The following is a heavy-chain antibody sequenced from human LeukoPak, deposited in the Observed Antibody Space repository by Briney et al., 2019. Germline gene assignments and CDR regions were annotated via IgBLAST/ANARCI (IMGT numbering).Heavy chain of an antibody. Sequence: SETLSLTCTVSGGSLSDYYWTWVRQPPGKGLEWIGYIYYSGSTNYNPSLKSRVTVSVDTSKTQFSLRLTSVTAADTAVYYCARTCYYDSSGYTWGQGTLVTVSS. CDR3: ARTCYYDSSGYT. CDR2: IYYSGST. J-gene: IGHJ5*02. V-gene: IGHV4-59*01. CDR1: GGSLSDYY. D-gene: IGHD3-22*01.